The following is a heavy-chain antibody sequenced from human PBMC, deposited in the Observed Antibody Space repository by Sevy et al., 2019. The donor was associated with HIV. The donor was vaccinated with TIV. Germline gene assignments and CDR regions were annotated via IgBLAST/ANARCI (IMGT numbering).Heavy chain of an antibody. Sequence: GGSLRLSCTVSGVTVSSNFISWVRQAPGKGLEWLSVIWLTGATYYADSVKGRFTICRDNSKNTVYLDMSSLRADDTAVYFCARGKHVSDYYGSFDYWGQGTLVTVSS. CDR3: ARGKHVSDYYGSFDY. V-gene: IGHV3-53*01. CDR1: GVTVSSNF. D-gene: IGHD3-3*01. J-gene: IGHJ4*02. CDR2: IWLTGAT.